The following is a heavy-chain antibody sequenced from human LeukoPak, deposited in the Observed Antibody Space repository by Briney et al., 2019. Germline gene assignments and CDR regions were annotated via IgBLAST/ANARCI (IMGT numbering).Heavy chain of an antibody. J-gene: IGHJ6*03. CDR1: GFAFSGSA. D-gene: IGHD3-9*01. V-gene: IGHV3-73*01. CDR2: IRSKANSYAT. CDR3: TSRYFDWFRYMDV. Sequence: QAGGSLRLSCAASGFAFSGSAMHWVRQASGKGLEWVGRIRSKANSYATAYAASVKGRFTISRDDSKSTAYLQMNSLKTEDTAVYYCTSRYFDWFRYMDVWGKRTTVTVSS.